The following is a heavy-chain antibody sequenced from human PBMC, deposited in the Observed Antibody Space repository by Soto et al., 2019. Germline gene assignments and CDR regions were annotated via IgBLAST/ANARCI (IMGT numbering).Heavy chain of an antibody. V-gene: IGHV3-15*01. CDR1: GYTVTNAW. J-gene: IGHJ3*01. CDR2: IKKKTDGGTT. CDR3: TTASYASGSYYNLV. D-gene: IGHD3-10*01. Sequence: GGSPRISCAASGYTVTNAWMSWVRQEPGKGLEWVGRIKKKTDGGTTEYAAPVKGRFTISRDDLKNTLYLQLNSLKTEDTAVYYCTTASYASGSYYNLVWGQGTLVTVSS.